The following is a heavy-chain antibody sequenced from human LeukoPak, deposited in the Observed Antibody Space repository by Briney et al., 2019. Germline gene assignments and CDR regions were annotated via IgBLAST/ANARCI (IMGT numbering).Heavy chain of an antibody. CDR1: GGSISSGSYY. CDR2: IYTSGST. Sequence: SETLYLTCTVSGGSISSGSYYWSWIRQPAGKGLEWIGRIYTSGSTNYNPSLKSRITISVDTSKKQFSLKLSSVTAADTAVYYCASSVRNPGYYFDYWGQGTLVTVSS. V-gene: IGHV4-61*02. J-gene: IGHJ4*02. CDR3: ASSVRNPGYYFDY. D-gene: IGHD3-10*01.